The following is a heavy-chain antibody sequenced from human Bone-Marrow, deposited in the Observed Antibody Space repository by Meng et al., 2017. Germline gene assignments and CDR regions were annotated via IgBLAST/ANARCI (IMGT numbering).Heavy chain of an antibody. CDR2: INWNGGST. CDR1: GFTFDDYG. V-gene: IGHV3-20*04. Sequence: GESLKISCAASGFTFDDYGMSWVRQAPGKGLEWVSGINWNGGSTGYADSVKGRFTISRDNAKNSLYLQMNSLRAEDTALYYCARVSRGSYLDWGQGTLVTVSS. D-gene: IGHD1-26*01. CDR3: ARVSRGSYLD. J-gene: IGHJ4*02.